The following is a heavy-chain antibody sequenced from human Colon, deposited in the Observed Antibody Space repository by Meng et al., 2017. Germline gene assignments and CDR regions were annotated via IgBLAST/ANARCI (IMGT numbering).Heavy chain of an antibody. J-gene: IGHJ3*02. Sequence: GESLKISCKGSGYSFTSYWIGWVRQMPGKGLEWMGIIYPGDSDTRYSPSFQGQVTISADKSISTAYLQRSSLKASDTAMYYCARCRKAAAASPNDAFDIWGQGTMVTVSS. CDR2: IYPGDSDT. CDR3: ARCRKAAAASPNDAFDI. V-gene: IGHV5-51*01. CDR1: GYSFTSYW. D-gene: IGHD6-6*01.